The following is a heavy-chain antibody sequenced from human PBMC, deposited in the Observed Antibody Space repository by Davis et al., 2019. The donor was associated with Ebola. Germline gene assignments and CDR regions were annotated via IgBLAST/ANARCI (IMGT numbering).Heavy chain of an antibody. D-gene: IGHD4-23*01. V-gene: IGHV3-21*04. CDR3: ARGLVTPRLYYYYGMDV. J-gene: IGHJ6*02. CDR1: GFTFSSYS. Sequence: GESLKISCAASGFTFSSYSMNWVRQAPGKGLEWVSSISSSSSYIYYADSVKGRFTISRDNAKNSLYLQMNSLRAEDTAVYYCARGLVTPRLYYYYGMDVWGQGTTVTVSS. CDR2: ISSSSSYI.